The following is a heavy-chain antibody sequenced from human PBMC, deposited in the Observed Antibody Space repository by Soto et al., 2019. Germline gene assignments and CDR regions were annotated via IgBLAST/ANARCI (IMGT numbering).Heavy chain of an antibody. CDR1: GFTFSSFW. CDR2: IKQDGSEK. CDR3: ARGYFFDSSRYYADY. Sequence: EVQLVESGGGLVQPGGSLRLSCAASGFTFSSFWMYWVRQAPGRGLEWVATIKQDGSEKYHVDSVKGRFTISRDNAKNSLYLQMSSLGADDTAVYYCARGYFFDSSRYYADYWRQGTLVTVSS. J-gene: IGHJ4*02. V-gene: IGHV3-7*05. D-gene: IGHD3-22*01.